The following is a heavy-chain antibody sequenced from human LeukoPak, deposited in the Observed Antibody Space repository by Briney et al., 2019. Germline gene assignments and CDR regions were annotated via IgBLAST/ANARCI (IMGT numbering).Heavy chain of an antibody. CDR3: ARGDIVVVSAAPDATDI. Sequence: SETLSLTCAVYGGSFSGYYRSWIRQPPGEGLEWIGEIKHSGSTNYTPSLKTRVTISVDSSKTQFYLKPSSVTAADTAVYYCARGDIVVVSAAPDATDIWGQGTMVTASS. V-gene: IGHV4-34*01. CDR2: IKHSGST. J-gene: IGHJ3*02. CDR1: GGSFSGYY. D-gene: IGHD2-2*01.